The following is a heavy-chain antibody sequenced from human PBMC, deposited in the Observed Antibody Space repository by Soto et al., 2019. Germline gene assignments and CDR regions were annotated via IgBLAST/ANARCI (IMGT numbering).Heavy chain of an antibody. Sequence: QVQLVESGGGVVQPGRSLRLSCAASGFTFSSYGMHWVRQAPGKGLEWVAVISYDGSNKYYADSVKGRFTISRDNSKNTLYLQMNSLRAEDTAVYYCAKLVVAGPFDYWGQGTLVTVSS. J-gene: IGHJ4*02. V-gene: IGHV3-30*18. CDR3: AKLVVAGPFDY. CDR1: GFTFSSYG. CDR2: ISYDGSNK. D-gene: IGHD2-15*01.